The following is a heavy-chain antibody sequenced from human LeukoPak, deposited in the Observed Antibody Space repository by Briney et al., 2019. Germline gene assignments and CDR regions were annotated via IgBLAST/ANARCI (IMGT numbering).Heavy chain of an antibody. D-gene: IGHD2-2*01. CDR3: ARVIVESYALYYYYYMDV. Sequence: ASVKVSCKASGYNFTSYAMNWVRQAPGQGLEWMGWINTNTGNPTYAQGFTGRFVFSLDTSVSTAYLQISSLKAEDTAVYYCARVIVESYALYYYYYMDVWGKGTTVTVSS. J-gene: IGHJ6*03. CDR1: GYNFTSYA. CDR2: INTNTGNP. V-gene: IGHV7-4-1*02.